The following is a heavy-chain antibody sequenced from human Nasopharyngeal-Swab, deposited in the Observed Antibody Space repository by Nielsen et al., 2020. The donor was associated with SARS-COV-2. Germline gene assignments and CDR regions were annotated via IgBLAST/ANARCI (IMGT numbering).Heavy chain of an antibody. D-gene: IGHD3-3*01. V-gene: IGHV5-51*01. J-gene: IGHJ2*01. Sequence: KVSCKGSGNSFTSYWIGWVRQMPGKGLEWMGIIYPGDSDTRYSPSFQGQVTISADKSISTAYLQWSSLKASDTAMYYCARRGRNDFWSGYWYFDLWGRGTLVTVSS. CDR1: GNSFTSYW. CDR3: ARRGRNDFWSGYWYFDL. CDR2: IYPGDSDT.